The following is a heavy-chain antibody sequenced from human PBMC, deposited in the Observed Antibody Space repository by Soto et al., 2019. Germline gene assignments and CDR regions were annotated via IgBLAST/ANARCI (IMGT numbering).Heavy chain of an antibody. D-gene: IGHD3-10*01. V-gene: IGHV3-23*01. CDR1: GFSFTTYA. CDR3: AKDTSGSGYYYYSMDV. J-gene: IGHJ6*02. Sequence: RRLSCAASGFSFTTYAMNWVRQAPGKGLEWVSVISRDGYTTYYADSVKGRFTISRDNSKNTLHLQMNSLRAEDTAIYYCAKDTSGSGYYYYSMDVWGQGTAVTVSS. CDR2: ISRDGYTT.